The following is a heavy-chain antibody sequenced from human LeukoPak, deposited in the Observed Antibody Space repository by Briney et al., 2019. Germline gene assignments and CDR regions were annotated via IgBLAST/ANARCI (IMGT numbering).Heavy chain of an antibody. V-gene: IGHV3-48*03. D-gene: IGHD5-12*01. CDR1: GFTFSSYE. Sequence: GGSLRLSCAASGFTFSSYEMNWVRQAPGKGLEWVSYISSSGSTIYYADSVKGRFTISRDNAKNSLYLRMNSLRAEDTAVYYCARDRSGYDYYYYYYMDVWGKGTTVTVSS. CDR3: ARDRSGYDYYYYYYMDV. CDR2: ISSSGSTI. J-gene: IGHJ6*03.